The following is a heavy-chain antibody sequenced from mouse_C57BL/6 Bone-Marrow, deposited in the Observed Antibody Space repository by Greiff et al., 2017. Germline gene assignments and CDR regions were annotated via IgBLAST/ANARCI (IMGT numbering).Heavy chain of an antibody. Sequence: VKLMESGPGLVAPSQSLSITCTVSGFSLTSDGVSWVRQPPGKGLEWLGVIWGDGSTNYHSALISRLSISKDNSKSQIFLKLNSLPTDDTATYYCAKWGNGHYFDYWGQGTTLTVSS. D-gene: IGHD3-1*01. CDR2: IWGDGST. V-gene: IGHV2-3*01. CDR3: AKWGNGHYFDY. CDR1: GFSLTSDG. J-gene: IGHJ2*01.